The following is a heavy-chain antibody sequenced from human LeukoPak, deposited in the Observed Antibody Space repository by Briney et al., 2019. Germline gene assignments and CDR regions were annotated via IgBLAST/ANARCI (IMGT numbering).Heavy chain of an antibody. CDR2: ISSRISTI. D-gene: IGHD3-9*01. CDR1: GFTFSSYG. V-gene: IGHV3-48*01. J-gene: IGHJ3*02. Sequence: GGSLRLPCAASGFTFSSYGMNWVRLAPGKGLEWLSYISSRISTIYYADSVKGRFTISRDNAKNSLYLQMNSLRAEDTAVYYCARGVASYDILTGYYSPYGAFDIWGQGTMVTVSS. CDR3: ARGVASYDILTGYYSPYGAFDI.